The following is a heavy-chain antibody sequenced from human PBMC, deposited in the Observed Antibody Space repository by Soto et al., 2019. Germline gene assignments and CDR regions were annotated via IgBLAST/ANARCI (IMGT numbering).Heavy chain of an antibody. CDR1: GFTFTNYA. Sequence: EVQLSESGGRLGQPGGSLRLSCAASGFTFTNYAMTWVRQSTGKGLQWVSGISATGGLKYYADSVQGRFTISRDNSKNTLYLQMDNLRDDDTAIYYCAREVGAPSGWLDPWGQGTQVTVSS. D-gene: IGHD1-26*01. CDR3: AREVGAPSGWLDP. CDR2: ISATGGLK. J-gene: IGHJ5*02. V-gene: IGHV3-23*01.